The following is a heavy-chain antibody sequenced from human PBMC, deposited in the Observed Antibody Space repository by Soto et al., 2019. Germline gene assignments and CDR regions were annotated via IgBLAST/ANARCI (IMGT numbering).Heavy chain of an antibody. CDR3: EKAPFLAAAIFGVVTSYYFDY. D-gene: IGHD3-3*01. CDR2: ISGSGGST. J-gene: IGHJ4*02. V-gene: IGHV3-23*01. Sequence: PGGSLRLSCAASGFTFSSYAMSWVRQAPGKGLEWVSAISGSGGSTYYADSVKGRFTISRDNSKNTLYLQMNSLRAEDTAVYYCEKAPFLAAAIFGVVTSYYFDYWGQGTLVTVSS. CDR1: GFTFSSYA.